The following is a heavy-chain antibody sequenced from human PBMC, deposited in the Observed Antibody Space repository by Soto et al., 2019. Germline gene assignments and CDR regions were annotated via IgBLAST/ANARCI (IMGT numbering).Heavy chain of an antibody. D-gene: IGHD4-17*01. Sequence: EVQLVESGGGLVQPGRSLRLSCAASGFTFDDYAMHWVRQAPGKGLEWVSGISWNSGSIGYADSVKGRFTISRDNAKNSLYLQMNSLRAEDTALYYCAKDIVWGGQDYGDSWGAFDIWGQGTMVTVSS. J-gene: IGHJ3*02. CDR1: GFTFDDYA. CDR3: AKDIVWGGQDYGDSWGAFDI. V-gene: IGHV3-9*01. CDR2: ISWNSGSI.